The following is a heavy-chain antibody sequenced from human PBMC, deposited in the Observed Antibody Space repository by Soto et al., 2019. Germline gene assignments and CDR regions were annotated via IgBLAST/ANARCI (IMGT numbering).Heavy chain of an antibody. Sequence: PGGSLRLSCAAAGFTFSSYSMNWVRQAPGKGLEWVSYISSSSSTIYYADSVKGRFTISRDNAKNSLYLQMNSLRDEDTAVYYCARVGSWYWSIPFDYWGQGTLVTVSS. V-gene: IGHV3-48*02. CDR1: GFTFSSYS. CDR3: ARVGSWYWSIPFDY. CDR2: ISSSSSTI. J-gene: IGHJ4*02. D-gene: IGHD6-13*01.